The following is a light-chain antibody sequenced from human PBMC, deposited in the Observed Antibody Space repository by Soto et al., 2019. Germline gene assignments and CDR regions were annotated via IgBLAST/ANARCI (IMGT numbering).Light chain of an antibody. J-gene: IGKJ2*01. CDR3: QQYDTTPMYT. CDR2: GAS. Sequence: ENVLTQSPGTLSLSPGERATLSCRASQSVRSSYIAWYQQKPGQAPRLLIYGASSRATGIPDRFSGSGSGTDFTLTISRLEPEDFAVYYCQQYDTTPMYTFGQGTKLEIK. V-gene: IGKV3-20*01. CDR1: QSVRSSY.